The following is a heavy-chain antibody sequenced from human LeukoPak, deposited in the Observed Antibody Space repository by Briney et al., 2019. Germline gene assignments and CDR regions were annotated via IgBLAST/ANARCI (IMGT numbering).Heavy chain of an antibody. J-gene: IGHJ3*02. CDR2: ISSSSYI. CDR3: ARAPGALWFGELWPDAFDI. V-gene: IGHV3-21*01. D-gene: IGHD3-10*01. Sequence: PGGSLRLSCAASGFTFSSYSMNWVRQAPGKGLEWVSSISSSSYIYYADSVKGRFTISRDNAKNSLYLQMNSLRAEDTAVYYCARAPGALWFGELWPDAFDIWGQGTMVTVSS. CDR1: GFTFSSYS.